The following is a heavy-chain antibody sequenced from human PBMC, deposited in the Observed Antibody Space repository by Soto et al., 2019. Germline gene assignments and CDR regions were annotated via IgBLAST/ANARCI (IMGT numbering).Heavy chain of an antibody. V-gene: IGHV4-4*02. D-gene: IGHD6-13*01. CDR3: AREVNSSPARGPNWFDP. J-gene: IGHJ5*02. CDR1: GDSINNSHW. CDR2: TYHRGTT. Sequence: QVQLQESGPGLVQPSGTLSLTCAVSGDSINNSHWWRWVRQTPGKGLEWIGETYHRGTTNYNPPRNTRVTISIDKSKNQFSLKMISVTAADKAVYYCAREVNSSPARGPNWFDPWGQGTLVTVSS.